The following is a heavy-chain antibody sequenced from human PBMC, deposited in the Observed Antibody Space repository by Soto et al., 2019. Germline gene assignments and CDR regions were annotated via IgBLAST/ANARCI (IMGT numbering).Heavy chain of an antibody. CDR1: GVTFSSYA. Sequence: SVKVSCKASGVTFSSYAISWVRQAPGQGLEWMGGIIPIFGTANYAQKFQGRVTITADESTSTAYMELSSLRSEDTAVYYCARDRLSRAYYYYYGMDVWGQGTTVTVSS. D-gene: IGHD6-6*01. CDR3: ARDRLSRAYYYYYGMDV. V-gene: IGHV1-69*13. CDR2: IIPIFGTA. J-gene: IGHJ6*02.